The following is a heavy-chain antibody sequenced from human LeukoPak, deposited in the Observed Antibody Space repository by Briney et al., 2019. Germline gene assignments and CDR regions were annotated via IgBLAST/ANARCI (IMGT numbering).Heavy chain of an antibody. CDR1: GRSISSYY. J-gene: IGHJ2*01. CDR3: ARRGYHILTGYSEYWYFDL. D-gene: IGHD3-9*01. V-gene: IGHV4-59*01. CDR2: LYYSGST. Sequence: PSETLSLTCTLSGRSISSYYWSWIRHPPGKRLEWIGYLYYSGSTNYTPSLKSRVPISVDTSKNQFSLKLSSVTAADTAVYYCARRGYHILTGYSEYWYFDLWGRGTLVTVSS.